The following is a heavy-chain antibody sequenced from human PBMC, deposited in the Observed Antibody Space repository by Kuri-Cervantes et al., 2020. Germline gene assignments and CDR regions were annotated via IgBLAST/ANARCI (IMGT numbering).Heavy chain of an antibody. Sequence: LSLTCAVSGYSISSGYYWGWIRQPPGKGLEWIGSIYHSGSTYYNPSLKSRVTISVDTSKNQFSLKLSSVTAADTAVYYCARTHYYGSGSYTQRDYWGQGTLVTVSS. CDR1: GYSISSGYY. D-gene: IGHD3-10*01. CDR3: ARTHYYGSGSYTQRDY. V-gene: IGHV4-38-2*01. J-gene: IGHJ4*02. CDR2: IYHSGST.